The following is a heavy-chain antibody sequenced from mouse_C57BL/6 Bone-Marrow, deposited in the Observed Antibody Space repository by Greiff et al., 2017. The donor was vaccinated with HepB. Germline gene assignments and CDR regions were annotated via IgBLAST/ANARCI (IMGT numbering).Heavy chain of an antibody. D-gene: IGHD2-2*01. J-gene: IGHJ1*03. CDR3: ARRNGYDVYWYFDV. Sequence: VQLQQPGAELVMPGASVKLSCKASGYTFTSYWMHWVKQRPGQGLEWIGEIDPSDSYTNYNQKFKGKSTLTVDKSSSTAYMQLSSLTSEDSAVYYCARRNGYDVYWYFDVWGTGTTVTVSS. CDR2: IDPSDSYT. CDR1: GYTFTSYW. V-gene: IGHV1-69*01.